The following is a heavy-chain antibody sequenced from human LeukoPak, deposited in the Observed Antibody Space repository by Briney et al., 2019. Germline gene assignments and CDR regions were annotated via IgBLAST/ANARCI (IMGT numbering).Heavy chain of an antibody. Sequence: ASVKVSCKASGYTFTRYGISWVRQAPGQGLQWMGWISTYNGNTNYAQKLQGRVTMTTDTSTSTAYMELRSLRSDDTAVYYCARSPIVATIHYFDYWGQGTLVTVSS. D-gene: IGHD5-12*01. CDR3: ARSPIVATIHYFDY. V-gene: IGHV1-18*01. J-gene: IGHJ4*02. CDR2: ISTYNGNT. CDR1: GYTFTRYG.